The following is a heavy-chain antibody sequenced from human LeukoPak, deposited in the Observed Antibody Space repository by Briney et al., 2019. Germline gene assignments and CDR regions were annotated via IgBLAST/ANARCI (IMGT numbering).Heavy chain of an antibody. D-gene: IGHD1-26*01. CDR3: ARAYSGRYGLGYYYMDV. CDR1: GFTFSSYW. CDR2: INSDGSST. V-gene: IGHV3-74*01. Sequence: PGGSLRLSCAASGFTFSSYWMHWVRQAPGKGLVWVSRINSDGSSTSYADSVKGRFTISRDNAKNTLYLQMNSLRADDTAVYYCARAYSGRYGLGYYYMDVWGKGTTVTISS. J-gene: IGHJ6*03.